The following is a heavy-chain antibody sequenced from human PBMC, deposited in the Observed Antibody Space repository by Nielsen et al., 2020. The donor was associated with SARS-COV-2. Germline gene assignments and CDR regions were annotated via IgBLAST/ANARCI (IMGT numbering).Heavy chain of an antibody. CDR1: GFTFSSYC. Sequence: GGSLRLSCAASGFTFSSYCMHWVRQAPGKGLEWVAVISYDGSNKYYADSVKRRFTISRDNSKNTLYLQMNSLRAEDTAVYYCAKSAPTHAWFFEFWVQGTVVTVSS. D-gene: IGHD3-9*01. CDR3: AKSAPTHAWFFEF. J-gene: IGHJ4*02. CDR2: ISYDGSNK. V-gene: IGHV3-30*18.